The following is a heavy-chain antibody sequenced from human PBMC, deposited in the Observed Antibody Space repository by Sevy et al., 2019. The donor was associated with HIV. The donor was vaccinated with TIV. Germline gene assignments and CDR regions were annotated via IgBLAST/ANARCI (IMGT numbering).Heavy chain of an antibody. Sequence: GESLKISCAASGFTFSTYAMSWVRQAPGKGLEWVSAISGSGSSAYYADSVKGRFTISRDNSKSALYLQMNSLRVEDTAVYYCAKADDGDPRVYDYWGQGTLVTVSS. CDR1: GFTFSTYA. CDR3: AKADDGDPRVYDY. D-gene: IGHD2-21*02. CDR2: ISGSGSSA. V-gene: IGHV3-23*01. J-gene: IGHJ4*02.